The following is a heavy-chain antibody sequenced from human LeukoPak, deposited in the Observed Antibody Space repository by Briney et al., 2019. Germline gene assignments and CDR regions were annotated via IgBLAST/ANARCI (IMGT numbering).Heavy chain of an antibody. Sequence: PSETLSLTCAVYGGSFSGYYWSWIRQPPGKGLEWIGYIYYSGSTYYNPSLKSRVTISVDTSKNQFSLKLSSVTAADTAVYYCAGDDFWSGSLDYWGQGTLVTVSS. D-gene: IGHD3-3*01. J-gene: IGHJ4*02. CDR1: GGSFSGYY. V-gene: IGHV4-30-4*08. CDR3: AGDDFWSGSLDY. CDR2: IYYSGST.